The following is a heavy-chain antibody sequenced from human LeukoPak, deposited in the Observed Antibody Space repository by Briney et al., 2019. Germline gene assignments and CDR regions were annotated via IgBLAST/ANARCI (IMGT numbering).Heavy chain of an antibody. D-gene: IGHD3-10*01. Sequence: GGSLRLSCAASGFTFSKYGMHWVRQAPGKGLEWLTFIQYDGNNKYYSDSVKGRFTISRDNSKNTLFLQMNSLRAEDTAVYYCAKDKSMVRELDYWGQGTPVTVSS. V-gene: IGHV3-30*02. CDR3: AKDKSMVRELDY. CDR1: GFTFSKYG. J-gene: IGHJ4*02. CDR2: IQYDGNNK.